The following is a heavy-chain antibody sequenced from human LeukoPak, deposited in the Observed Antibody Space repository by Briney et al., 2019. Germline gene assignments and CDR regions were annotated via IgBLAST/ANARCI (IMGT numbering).Heavy chain of an antibody. CDR3: ARHAAETGYYFDY. CDR1: GGSISGYY. V-gene: IGHV4-59*08. CDR2: IHHSGTT. Sequence: SETLSLTCTVSGGSISGYYWSWIRQPPGKELEWIGYIHHSGTTNYSPSLKSRVTMSVDKSKNQFSLKLTSVTAADTAVYYCARHAAETGYYFDYWGQGTLVTVSS. J-gene: IGHJ4*02. D-gene: IGHD6-25*01.